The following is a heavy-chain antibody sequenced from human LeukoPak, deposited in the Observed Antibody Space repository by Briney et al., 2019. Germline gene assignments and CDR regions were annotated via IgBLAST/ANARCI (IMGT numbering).Heavy chain of an antibody. CDR3: ARDPVGDIVVVPAAIEGAFDI. Sequence: ETLSLTCTVSGGSISSSSYYWGWIRQPPGKGLEWIGSIYYSGSTYYNPSLKSRVTISVDTSKNQFSLKLSSVTAADTAVYYCARDPVGDIVVVPAAIEGAFDIWGQGTMVTVSS. CDR1: GGSISSSSYY. V-gene: IGHV4-39*07. D-gene: IGHD2-2*02. J-gene: IGHJ3*02. CDR2: IYYSGST.